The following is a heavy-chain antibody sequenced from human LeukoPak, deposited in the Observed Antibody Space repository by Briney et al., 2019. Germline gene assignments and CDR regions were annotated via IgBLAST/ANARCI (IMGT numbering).Heavy chain of an antibody. Sequence: PGGSLRLSCAASGFTFSIYWMHWVRQAPEKGLEWVSTISGSGGGTYYADSVKGRFTISRDDSKNTLYLQMNSLRAEDTAVYYCVKDLGRYRNNCFDYWGQGTLVTVSS. D-gene: IGHD1-26*01. V-gene: IGHV3-23*01. CDR3: VKDLGRYRNNCFDY. J-gene: IGHJ4*02. CDR2: ISGSGGGT. CDR1: GFTFSIYW.